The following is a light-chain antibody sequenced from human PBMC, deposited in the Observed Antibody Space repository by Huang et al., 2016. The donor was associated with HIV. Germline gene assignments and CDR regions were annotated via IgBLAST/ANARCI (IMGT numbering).Light chain of an antibody. CDR2: WAS. V-gene: IGKV4-1*01. CDR1: QSVLDSSDNRNY. Sequence: DIVMTQSPDSLAVSLGERATIHCKSSQSVLDSSDNRNYLAWYQKRPGQPPKLLIHWASIREAGVPDRFSGSGSGTDFTLTISSLQAEDVAVYYCQQYYSSLMFSFGQGTRVEIK. CDR3: QQYYSSLMFS. J-gene: IGKJ2*03.